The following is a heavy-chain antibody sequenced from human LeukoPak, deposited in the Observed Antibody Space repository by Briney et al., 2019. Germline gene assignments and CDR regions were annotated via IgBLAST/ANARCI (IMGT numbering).Heavy chain of an antibody. CDR2: IYYSGCT. V-gene: IGHV4-59*01. CDR3: ARGGSSWSPLGFDY. D-gene: IGHD6-13*01. Sequence: SETLSLTCTVSGGSISSYYWSWIRQPPGKGLEWIGYIYYSGCTNYNPSLKSRVTISVDTSKNQFSLKLSSVTAADTAVYYCARGGSSWSPLGFDYWGQGTLVTVSS. CDR1: GGSISSYY. J-gene: IGHJ4*02.